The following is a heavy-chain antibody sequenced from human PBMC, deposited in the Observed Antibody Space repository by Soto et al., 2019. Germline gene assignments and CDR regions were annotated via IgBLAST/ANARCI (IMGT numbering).Heavy chain of an antibody. Sequence: FSVSITYMSWVRQAPGKGLEWVPTLSDGGSSHYADSVTGRFSVSRDNSKNTLYLQMNGLRADDTAIYYCARLTGVFRLVLDYWGQGTQVTVSS. D-gene: IGHD3-16*01. CDR3: ARLTGVFRLVLDY. CDR1: FSVSITY. CDR2: LSDGGSS. V-gene: IGHV3-53*01. J-gene: IGHJ4*02.